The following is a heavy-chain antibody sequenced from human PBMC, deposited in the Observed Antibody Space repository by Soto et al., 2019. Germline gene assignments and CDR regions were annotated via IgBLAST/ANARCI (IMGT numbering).Heavy chain of an antibody. Sequence: SSVKLSGKGAGDTCSSYAIRCQRQAPGQGLEWMGGIIPIFGTANYAQKFQGRVTITADESTATSYMELSSLRSEDTAVYYCAAGDSSDTGDHWGQGTLVTVSS. D-gene: IGHD5-18*01. CDR2: IIPIFGTA. CDR3: AAGDSSDTGDH. V-gene: IGHV1-69*13. CDR1: GDTCSSYA. J-gene: IGHJ4*02.